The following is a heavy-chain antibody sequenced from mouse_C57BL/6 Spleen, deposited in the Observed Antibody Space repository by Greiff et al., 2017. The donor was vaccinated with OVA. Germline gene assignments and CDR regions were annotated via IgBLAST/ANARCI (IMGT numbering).Heavy chain of an antibody. V-gene: IGHV1-53*01. CDR3: ARGGAYYSNYDY. CDR1: GYTFTSYW. J-gene: IGHJ4*01. CDR2: INPSNGGT. Sequence: QVQLQHPGTELVKPGASVKLSCKASGYTFTSYWMHWVKQRPGQGLEWIGNINPSNGGTNYNEKFKSKATLTVDKSSSTAYMQLSSLTSEDSAVYYCARGGAYYSNYDYWGQGTSVTVSS. D-gene: IGHD2-5*01.